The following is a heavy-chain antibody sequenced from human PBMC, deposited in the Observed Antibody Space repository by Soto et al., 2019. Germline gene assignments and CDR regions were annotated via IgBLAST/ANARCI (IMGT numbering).Heavy chain of an antibody. J-gene: IGHJ4*02. CDR2: IASDGKDK. D-gene: IGHD6-13*01. CDR3: AKDGAIAAADYFFDY. CDR1: GFTFSNYA. V-gene: IGHV3-30*18. Sequence: GGSLRLSCAASGFTFSNYAIHWVRQAPGKGLEWVAVIASDGKDKRYADSVKGRFTISRDNSKNTVYLQMNSLRGEDTAVYYCAKDGAIAAADYFFDYWGQGTLVTVS.